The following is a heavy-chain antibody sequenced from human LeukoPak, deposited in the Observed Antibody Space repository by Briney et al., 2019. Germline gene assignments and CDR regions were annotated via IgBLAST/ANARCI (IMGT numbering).Heavy chain of an antibody. CDR1: GFSVSSTS. J-gene: IGHJ4*02. CDR2: LKQCGHST. CDR3: ASGRDGYNLVGY. V-gene: IGHV3-74*01. D-gene: IGHD5-24*01. Sequence: GDSLRLSCAASGFSVSSTSMTWVRQAPGKGLVWVSRLKQCGHSTNHADSVKGRFTISRDNAKNTLYLQMNSLRAEDTAVYYCASGRDGYNLVGYWGQGTLVTVS.